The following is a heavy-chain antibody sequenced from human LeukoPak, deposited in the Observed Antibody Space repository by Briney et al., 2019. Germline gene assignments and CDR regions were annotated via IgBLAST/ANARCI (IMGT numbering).Heavy chain of an antibody. CDR1: GGYISSGSYY. V-gene: IGHV4-61*02. CDR3: AREGPAYCTLDY. CDR2: IYTSGST. J-gene: IGHJ4*02. D-gene: IGHD2-8*01. Sequence: SSETLSLTCTVSGGYISSGSYYWSWIRQPAGKGLEWIGRIYTSGSTNYNPSLKSRVTISVDTSKNQFSLKLSSVTAADTAVYYCAREGPAYCTLDYWGQGTLVTASS.